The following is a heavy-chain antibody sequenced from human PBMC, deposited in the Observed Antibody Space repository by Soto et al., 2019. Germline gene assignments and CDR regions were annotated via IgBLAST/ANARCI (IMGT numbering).Heavy chain of an antibody. J-gene: IGHJ5*02. V-gene: IGHV4-59*12. CDR3: ARVYYDFWSGYFAWFDP. Sequence: PSETLSLTCTVSGGSISSYYWSWIRQPPGKGLEWIGYIYYSGSTYYNPSLKSRVTISVDTSKNQFSLKLSSVTAADTAVYYCARVYYDFWSGYFAWFDPWGQGTLVTVS. D-gene: IGHD3-3*01. CDR2: IYYSGST. CDR1: GGSISSYY.